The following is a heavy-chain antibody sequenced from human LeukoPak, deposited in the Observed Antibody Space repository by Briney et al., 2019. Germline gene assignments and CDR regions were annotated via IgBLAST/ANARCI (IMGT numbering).Heavy chain of an antibody. CDR3: AKVDSITMVRGVIYSFFDY. V-gene: IGHV3-72*01. D-gene: IGHD3-10*01. Sequence: PGGSLRLSCAASGFKFSDHYIDWVRQAPGKGLEWVGRSRNKASSYTTEYAASVEGRFTISRDVSESSLYLQMNSLRTEDTAVYYCAKVDSITMVRGVIYSFFDYWGQGTLVTVSS. J-gene: IGHJ4*02. CDR1: GFKFSDHY. CDR2: SRNKASSYTT.